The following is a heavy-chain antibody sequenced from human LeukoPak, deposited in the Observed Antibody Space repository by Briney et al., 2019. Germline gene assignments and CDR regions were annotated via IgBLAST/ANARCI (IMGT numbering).Heavy chain of an antibody. J-gene: IGHJ4*02. CDR1: GFTFSSYA. V-gene: IGHV3-30-3*01. D-gene: IGHD2-15*01. CDR2: ISYDGSNK. CDR3: AREADCSGGSCYSGFDY. Sequence: GGSLRPSCAASGFTFSSYAMHWVRQAPGKGLEWVAFISYDGSNKYYADSVKGRFTISRDNSKNTLYLQMNSLRAEDTAVYYCAREADCSGGSCYSGFDYWGQGILVIVSS.